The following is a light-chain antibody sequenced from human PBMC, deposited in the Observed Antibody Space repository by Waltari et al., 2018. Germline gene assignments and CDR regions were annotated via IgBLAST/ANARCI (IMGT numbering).Light chain of an antibody. CDR2: DAS. Sequence: EIVLTQSPDILSFSPGERATLAFRASQDVGTYLAWYQQRPGQSPRLLIYDASYRATGIPARFSGSGSETDFTLTISSLQPEDFAVYYCQQRRNWPLTFGGGTRVQI. CDR3: QQRRNWPLT. CDR1: QDVGTY. V-gene: IGKV3-11*01. J-gene: IGKJ4*01.